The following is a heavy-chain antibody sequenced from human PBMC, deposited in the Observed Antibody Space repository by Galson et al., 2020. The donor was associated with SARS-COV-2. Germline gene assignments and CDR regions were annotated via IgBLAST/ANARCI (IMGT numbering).Heavy chain of an antibody. CDR3: ARLGSSIAARRSAFDI. D-gene: IGHD6-6*01. V-gene: IGHV4-59*08. J-gene: IGHJ3*02. CDR1: GGSISSYY. Sequence: SETLSLTCTVSGGSISSYYWSWIRQPPGKGLEWIGYIYYSGSTNYNPSLKSRVTISVDTSKNQFSLKLSSVTAADTAVYYCARLGSSIAARRSAFDIWGQGTMVTVSS. CDR2: IYYSGST.